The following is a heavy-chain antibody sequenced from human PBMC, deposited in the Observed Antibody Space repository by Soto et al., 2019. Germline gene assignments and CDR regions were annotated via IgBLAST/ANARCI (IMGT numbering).Heavy chain of an antibody. CDR2: ISGSGGST. Sequence: PGGSLRLSCAASGFTFSSYAMSWVRQAPGKGLEWVSAISGSGGSTYYADSVKGRFTISRDNSKNTLYLQMNSLRAEDTAVYYCARGWREMATIYAEYFQHWGQGTLVTVSS. CDR1: GFTFSSYA. J-gene: IGHJ1*01. D-gene: IGHD5-12*01. CDR3: ARGWREMATIYAEYFQH. V-gene: IGHV3-23*01.